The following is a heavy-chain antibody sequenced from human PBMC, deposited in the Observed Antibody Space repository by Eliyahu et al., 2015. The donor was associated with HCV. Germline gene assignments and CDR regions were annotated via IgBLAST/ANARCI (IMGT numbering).Heavy chain of an antibody. J-gene: IGHJ4*02. CDR3: ASYQPDYYDSSGYGGYFDY. Sequence: QVQLVQSGAEVKKPGSSVKVSCKASGGTFSSYAISWVRQAPGQGLEWMGGIIPIFGTANYAQKFQGRVTITADKSTSTAYMELSSLRSEDTAVYYCASYQPDYYDSSGYGGYFDYWGQGTLVTVSS. V-gene: IGHV1-69*06. D-gene: IGHD3-22*01. CDR1: GGTFSSYA. CDR2: IIPIFGTA.